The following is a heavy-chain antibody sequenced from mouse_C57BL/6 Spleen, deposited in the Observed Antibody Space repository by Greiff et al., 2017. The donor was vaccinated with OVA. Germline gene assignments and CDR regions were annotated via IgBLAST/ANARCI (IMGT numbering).Heavy chain of an antibody. J-gene: IGHJ1*03. CDR2: INYDGSST. V-gene: IGHV5-16*01. CDR3: ARGKVGYFDV. Sequence: EVKVVESEGGLVQPGSSMKLSCTASGFTFSDYYMAWVRQVPEKGLEWVANINYDGSSTYYLDSLKSRFIISRDNAKNILYLQMSSLKSEDTATYYCARGKVGYFDVWGTGTTVTVSS. D-gene: IGHD1-3*01. CDR1: GFTFSDYY.